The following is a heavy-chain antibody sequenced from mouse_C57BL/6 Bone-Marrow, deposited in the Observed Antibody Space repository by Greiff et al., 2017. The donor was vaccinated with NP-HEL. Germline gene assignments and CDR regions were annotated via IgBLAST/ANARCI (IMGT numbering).Heavy chain of an antibody. D-gene: IGHD1-1*01. CDR3: ARGYYGSSNPFAY. CDR2: INPGSGGT. J-gene: IGHJ3*01. CDR1: GYAFTNYL. Sequence: QVQLQQSGAELVRPGTSVKVSCKASGYAFTNYLIEWVKQRPGQGLEWIGVINPGSGGTNYNEKFKGKATLTADKSSSTAYMQLSSLTSEDSAVYFCARGYYGSSNPFAYWGQGTLVTVSA. V-gene: IGHV1-54*01.